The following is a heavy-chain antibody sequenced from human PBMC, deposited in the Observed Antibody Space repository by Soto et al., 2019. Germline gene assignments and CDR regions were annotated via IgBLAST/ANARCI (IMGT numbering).Heavy chain of an antibody. D-gene: IGHD6-13*01. CDR2: IYHSGST. CDR1: GYSTSRVYY. V-gene: IGHV4-38-2*01. CDR3: ARLAPIAAADGMAV. Sequence: SETLSLTCAVSGYSTSRVYYWGCIRQSPGKGLERIGSIYHSGSTSYNPCLKSRVIISVDTSKNRFSLKLSSVAAADTAVYYCARLAPIAAADGMAVWGQGTTVTVSS. J-gene: IGHJ6*02.